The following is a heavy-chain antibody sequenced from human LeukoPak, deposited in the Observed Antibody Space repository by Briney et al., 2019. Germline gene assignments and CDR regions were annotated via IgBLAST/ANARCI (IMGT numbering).Heavy chain of an antibody. Sequence: ASVKVSCKASGYTFTGYYMHWVRQAPGQGLEWMGWINPNSGGTNYAQKFQGRVTMTRDTSISTAYMELSRLGSDDTAVYYCARSRDIVVVVAATHWFDPWGQGTLVTVSS. J-gene: IGHJ5*02. CDR3: ARSRDIVVVVAATHWFDP. CDR2: INPNSGGT. D-gene: IGHD2-15*01. V-gene: IGHV1-2*02. CDR1: GYTFTGYY.